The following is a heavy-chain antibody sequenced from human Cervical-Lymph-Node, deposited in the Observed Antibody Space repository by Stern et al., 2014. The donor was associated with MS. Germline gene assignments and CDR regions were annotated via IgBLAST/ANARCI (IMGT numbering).Heavy chain of an antibody. CDR2: ISWNSGSI. D-gene: IGHD4-17*01. V-gene: IGHV3-9*01. CDR1: GFTFDDYA. Sequence: VQLVESGGGLVQPGRSLRLSCAASGFTFDDYAMHWVRQAPGKGLEWVSGISWNSGSIGYADSVKGRFTISRDNAKNSLYLQMNSLRAEDTALYYCARLRSLGNYYYYYGMDVWGQGTTVTVSS. J-gene: IGHJ6*02. CDR3: ARLRSLGNYYYYYGMDV.